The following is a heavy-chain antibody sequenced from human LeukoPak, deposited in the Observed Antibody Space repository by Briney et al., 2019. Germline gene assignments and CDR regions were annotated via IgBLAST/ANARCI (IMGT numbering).Heavy chain of an antibody. CDR3: AKSGRDYPYYFDY. J-gene: IGHJ4*02. CDR2: ISGSGGST. CDR1: GFTFSSYS. D-gene: IGHD4-17*01. Sequence: GGSLRLSCAASGFTFSSYSMSWVRQAPGKGLEWVSAISGSGGSTYYADSVKGRFTISRDNSKNTLYLQMNSLRAEDTAVYYCAKSGRDYPYYFDYWGQGTLVTVSS. V-gene: IGHV3-23*01.